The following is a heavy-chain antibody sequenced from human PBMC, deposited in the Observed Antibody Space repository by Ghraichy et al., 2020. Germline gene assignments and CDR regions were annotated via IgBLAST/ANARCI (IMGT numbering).Heavy chain of an antibody. D-gene: IGHD3-22*01. V-gene: IGHV1-69*13. J-gene: IGHJ4*02. CDR3: ARVHSSGYIDVYFDY. CDR2: IIPIFGTA. Sequence: SVKVSCKASGGTFSSYAISWVRQAPGQGLEWMGGIIPIFGTANYAQKFQGRVTITADESTSTAYMELSSLRSEDTAVYYCARVHSSGYIDVYFDYWGQGTLVTVSS. CDR1: GGTFSSYA.